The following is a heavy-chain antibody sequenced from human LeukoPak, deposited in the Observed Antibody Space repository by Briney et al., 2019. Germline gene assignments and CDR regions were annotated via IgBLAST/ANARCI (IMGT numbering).Heavy chain of an antibody. D-gene: IGHD3-10*01. CDR3: AKYRGFGDSYDS. CDR1: GFPFNSNA. V-gene: IGHV3-23*01. CDR2: IGDSGGNT. J-gene: IGHJ4*02. Sequence: GGSLRLSCAASGFPFNSNAMSWVRRAPGKGLEWVSSIGDSGGNTYYADSAKGRFTISRDNSKNTLYLQMNSLRAEDTAVYYCAKYRGFGDSYDSWGQGTLVTVSS.